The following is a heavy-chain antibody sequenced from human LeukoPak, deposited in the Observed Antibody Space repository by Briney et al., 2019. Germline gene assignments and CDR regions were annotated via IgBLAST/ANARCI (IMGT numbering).Heavy chain of an antibody. CDR1: GGSISSSNW. Sequence: PSGTLSLTCAVSGGSISSSNWWSWVRQPPGKGLEWIGEIYHSGSTNYNPSLKSRVTISVDKSKNQFSLKLSSVTAADTAVYYCARDTVDCSGGSCYRDWGQGTLVTVSS. J-gene: IGHJ4*02. V-gene: IGHV4-4*02. CDR3: ARDTVDCSGGSCYRD. CDR2: IYHSGST. D-gene: IGHD2-15*01.